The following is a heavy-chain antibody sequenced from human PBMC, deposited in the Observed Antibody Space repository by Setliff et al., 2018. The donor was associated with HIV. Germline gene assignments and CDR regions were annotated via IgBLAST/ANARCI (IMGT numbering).Heavy chain of an antibody. CDR3: ARVQLFLDYYYGMDV. Sequence: PGGSLRLSCAASGFTFSTYAMSWVRQAPGKGLEWVSSISSSSSYIYYADSVKGRFTISRDNAKNSLYLQMNSLRAEDTAVYYCARVQLFLDYYYGMDVWGQGTTVTVSS. CDR2: ISSSSSYI. J-gene: IGHJ6*02. CDR1: GFTFSTYA. D-gene: IGHD5-18*01. V-gene: IGHV3-21*01.